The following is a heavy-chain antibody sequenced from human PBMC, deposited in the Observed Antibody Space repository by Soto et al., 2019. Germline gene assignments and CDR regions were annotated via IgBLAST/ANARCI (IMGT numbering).Heavy chain of an antibody. J-gene: IGHJ6*03. CDR3: AKGVYDVLSGSCAHWGCMDV. V-gene: IGHV3-23*01. Sequence: GVSLRLSFAAPGFSFSADPMTWVRQAPGKGLEWVSTIPSSSTTSYYADSVKGRFTISRDNSKKTLFLQMNSLRAEDTALYYCAKGVYDVLSGSCAHWGCMDVWGKGTTVTVSS. CDR1: GFSFSADP. D-gene: IGHD3-3*01. CDR2: IPSSSTTS.